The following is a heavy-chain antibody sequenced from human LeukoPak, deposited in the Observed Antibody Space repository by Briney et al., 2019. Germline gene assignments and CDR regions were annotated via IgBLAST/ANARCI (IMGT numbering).Heavy chain of an antibody. D-gene: IGHD3-10*01. V-gene: IGHV4-59*01. Sequence: SETLSLTCTVSGGSISSYYWSWIRQPPGKGLEWIGYIYYSGSTNYNPSLKSRVTISVDTSKNQFSLKLSSVTAADTAVYYCAREPHSMKYYYGSGSLAGILDVWGKGATVTVSS. CDR1: GGSISSYY. J-gene: IGHJ6*04. CDR2: IYYSGST. CDR3: AREPHSMKYYYGSGSLAGILDV.